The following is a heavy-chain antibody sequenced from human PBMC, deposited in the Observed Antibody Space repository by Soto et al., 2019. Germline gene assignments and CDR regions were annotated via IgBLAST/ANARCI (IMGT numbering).Heavy chain of an antibody. D-gene: IGHD3-10*01. J-gene: IGHJ4*02. CDR3: ANKVNSGPGSQYFDY. CDR1: GFTFSSFS. V-gene: IGHV3-23*01. Sequence: EVQLLESGGGLVQPGGSLRLSCVASGFTFSSFSMSWVRQAPGKGLEWVSGFRSSGDDGTTYYADSVKGRFTISRDNSTNTLFLQMNSLRAEDTAIYYCANKVNSGPGSQYFDYWGQGTLVTVSS. CDR2: FRSSGDDGTT.